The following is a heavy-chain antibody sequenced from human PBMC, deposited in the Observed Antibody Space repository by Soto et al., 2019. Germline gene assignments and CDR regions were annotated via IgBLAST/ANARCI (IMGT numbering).Heavy chain of an antibody. V-gene: IGHV3-21*01. CDR3: ARDLYYSDYASYYFDY. CDR1: GFTFSGYS. D-gene: IGHD4-17*01. J-gene: IGHJ4*02. Sequence: EVQLVESGGGLVKPGGSLRLSCAASGFTFSGYSMNWVRQAPGKGLEWVSSISSSSSYIYYADSVKGRFTISRDNAKNSLYLQMNSLRAEDTAVYYCARDLYYSDYASYYFDYWGQGTLVTVSS. CDR2: ISSSSSYI.